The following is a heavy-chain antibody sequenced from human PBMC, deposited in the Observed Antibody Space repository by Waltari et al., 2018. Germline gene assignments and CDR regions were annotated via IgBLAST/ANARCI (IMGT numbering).Heavy chain of an antibody. D-gene: IGHD3-22*01. J-gene: IGHJ4*02. Sequence: QVQLHESGPGLVKPSETLSLTCDVSGYPISSGIYWGWIRQPPGKGLEWIGSIYHDGKTHFSPSLQSRVTISVDTSKNQFSLKLKSVTAADTAVYYCARVGPYAGSGYYYGPWEYWGQGTLVAVSS. CDR1: GYPISSGIY. V-gene: IGHV4-38-2*01. CDR2: IYHDGKT. CDR3: ARVGPYAGSGYYYGPWEY.